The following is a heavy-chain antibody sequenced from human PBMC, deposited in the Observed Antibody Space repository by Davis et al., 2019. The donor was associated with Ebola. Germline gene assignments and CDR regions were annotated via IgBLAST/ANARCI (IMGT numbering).Heavy chain of an antibody. CDR2: IRSKANNYAT. Sequence: PGGSLTLSCAAPAFTFSCPAMHWVRQASGTGLEWVGRIRSKANNYATAYAASVKGRFTISRGDSKNTPYLQMNSLKTEDTAVYYCSATVAHFDYWGQGTLVTVSS. J-gene: IGHJ4*02. V-gene: IGHV3-73*01. D-gene: IGHD5-12*01. CDR3: SATVAHFDY. CDR1: AFTFSCPA.